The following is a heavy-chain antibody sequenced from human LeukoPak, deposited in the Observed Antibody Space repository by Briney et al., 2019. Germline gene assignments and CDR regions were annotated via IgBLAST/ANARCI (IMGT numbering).Heavy chain of an antibody. V-gene: IGHV1-2*02. CDR2: INPNSGGT. J-gene: IGHJ6*03. CDR1: GYTFTGYY. D-gene: IGHD2-2*01. Sequence: VASVKVSCKASGYTFTGYYMHWVRQAPGQGLEWMGWINPNSGGTNYAQKFQGRVTMTRDTSISTAYMELSSLRSEDTAVYYCARKRKYCSSTSCYFQNYYYYYMDVWGKGTTVTISS. CDR3: ARKRKYCSSTSCYFQNYYYYYMDV.